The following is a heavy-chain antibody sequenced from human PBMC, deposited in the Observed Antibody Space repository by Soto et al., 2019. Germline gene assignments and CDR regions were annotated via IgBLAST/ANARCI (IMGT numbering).Heavy chain of an antibody. CDR1: GYTFTNYY. V-gene: IGHV1-46*01. CDR3: ARWLAAGDY. J-gene: IGHJ4*02. CDR2: INPNGGST. Sequence: QVQLVQSGAEVKKPGASVKLSCKASGYTFTNYYIHWVRQAPGQGLEWMAIINPNGGSTNYAQKFQGRVILTRDTSTSSVYMDLSSLKSEDTAVYYCARWLAAGDYWGQGTLVTVSS. D-gene: IGHD6-13*01.